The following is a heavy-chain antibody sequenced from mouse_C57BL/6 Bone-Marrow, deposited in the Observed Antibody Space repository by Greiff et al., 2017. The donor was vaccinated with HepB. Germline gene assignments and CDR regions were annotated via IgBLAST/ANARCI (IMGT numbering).Heavy chain of an antibody. CDR2: SRNKANDYTT. CDR3: ARDGDYDGSSSAWFAY. Sequence: EVKLMESGGGLVQSGRSLRLSCATSGFTFSDFYMEWVRQAPGKGLEWIAASRNKANDYTTEYSASVKGRFIVSRDTSQSILYLQMNALRAEDTAIYYCARDGDYDGSSSAWFAYWGQGTLVTVSA. D-gene: IGHD1-1*01. CDR1: GFTFSDFY. J-gene: IGHJ3*01. V-gene: IGHV7-1*01.